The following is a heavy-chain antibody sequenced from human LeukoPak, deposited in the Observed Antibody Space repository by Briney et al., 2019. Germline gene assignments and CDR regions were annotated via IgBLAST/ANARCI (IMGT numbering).Heavy chain of an antibody. D-gene: IGHD2-2*01. CDR1: GFTLSSYS. V-gene: IGHV3-21*01. CDR3: ARVSHCSSTSCYGLYFDY. CDR2: ISSSSSYI. J-gene: IGHJ4*02. Sequence: GGSLRLSCAASGFTLSSYSMNWVRQAPGKGLEWVSSISSSSSYIYYADSVKGRFTISRDNAKNSLYLQMNSLRAEDTAVYYCARVSHCSSTSCYGLYFDYWGQGTQVTVSS.